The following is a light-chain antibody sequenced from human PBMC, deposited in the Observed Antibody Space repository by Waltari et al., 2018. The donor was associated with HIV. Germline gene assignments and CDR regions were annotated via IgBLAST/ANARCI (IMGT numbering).Light chain of an antibody. V-gene: IGKV3-15*01. Sequence: DIVMTQSPAILSVSPGERVTLSCRASQGVGSNLAWYQQKVGQAPRLLIYGAATRAAEIPVMFSGSGSGTEFTLTIDSLQSEDFATYYCQQYNIRPRGNTFGQGTKLQIK. J-gene: IGKJ2*01. CDR1: QGVGSN. CDR3: QQYNIRPRGNT. CDR2: GAA.